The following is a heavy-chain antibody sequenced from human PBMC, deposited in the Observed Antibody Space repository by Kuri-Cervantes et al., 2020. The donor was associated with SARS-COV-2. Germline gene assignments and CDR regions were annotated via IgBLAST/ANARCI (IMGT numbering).Heavy chain of an antibody. D-gene: IGHD6-19*01. J-gene: IGHJ4*02. CDR2: IWYDGSNK. V-gene: IGHV3-33*08. CDR3: ARPHLPGIAVAGASALDY. Sequence: LSLTCAASGFTFSSYAMSWVRQAPGKGLEWVAVIWYDGSNKYYADSVKGRFTISRDNSKNTLYLQMNSLRAEDTAVYYCARPHLPGIAVAGASALDYWGQGTLVTVSS. CDR1: GFTFSSYA.